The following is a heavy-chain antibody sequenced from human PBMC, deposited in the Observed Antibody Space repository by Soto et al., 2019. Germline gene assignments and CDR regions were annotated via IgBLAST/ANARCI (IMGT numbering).Heavy chain of an antibody. CDR2: FDPEDGET. CDR1: GYTLTELS. V-gene: IGHV1-24*01. D-gene: IGHD6-13*01. J-gene: IGHJ4*02. Sequence: GASVKVSCKVSGYTLTELSMHWVRQAPGKGLEWMGGFDPEDGETIYAQKFQGRVTMTEDTSTDTAYMELSSLRSEDTAVYYCATDGPPGIAAAATAGGYWGQGTLVPASP. CDR3: ATDGPPGIAAAATAGGY.